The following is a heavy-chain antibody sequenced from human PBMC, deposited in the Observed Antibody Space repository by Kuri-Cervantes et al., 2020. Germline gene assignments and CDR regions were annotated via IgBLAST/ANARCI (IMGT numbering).Heavy chain of an antibody. V-gene: IGHV3-11*01. Sequence: GESLKISCAASGFTFDDYAMHWVRQAPGEGLQWVSYISNADNTMYYADSVRGRFTISRDNTRNSLYLQMNSLRAEDTAVYYCVGSAVVAEHYWGQGTLVTVSS. J-gene: IGHJ4*02. CDR3: VGSAVVAEHY. CDR2: ISNADNTM. CDR1: GFTFDDYA. D-gene: IGHD2-15*01.